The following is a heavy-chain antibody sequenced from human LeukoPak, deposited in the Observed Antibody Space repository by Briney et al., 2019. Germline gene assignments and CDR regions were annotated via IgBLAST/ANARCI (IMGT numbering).Heavy chain of an antibody. V-gene: IGHV1-18*01. CDR1: GYTFTSSG. CDR3: ARYESYSGTGGNYFDY. J-gene: IGHJ4*02. D-gene: IGHD1-26*01. Sequence: ASVKVSCKASGYTFTSSGISWVRQAPGQGLEWMGWISAYNGNTNYAQKLQGRVTMTTDTSTSTAYMELRSLRSDDTAVYYCARYESYSGTGGNYFDYWGQGTLVTVSS. CDR2: ISAYNGNT.